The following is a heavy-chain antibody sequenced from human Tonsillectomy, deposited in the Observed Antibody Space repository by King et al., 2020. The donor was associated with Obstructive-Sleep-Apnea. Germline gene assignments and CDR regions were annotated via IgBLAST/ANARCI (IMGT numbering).Heavy chain of an antibody. CDR1: GFTFSSYG. Sequence: VQLVESGGGVVQPGRSLRLSCAASGFTFSSYGMHWVRQAPGKGLEWVAVISYGGSNKYYGDSVKGRFTISRDNSKNTLYLQMNSLRAEDTAIYYCASPRIGEGYWGQGTLVTVSS. J-gene: IGHJ4*02. CDR2: ISYGGSNK. V-gene: IGHV3-30*03. CDR3: ASPRIGEGY. D-gene: IGHD2-15*01.